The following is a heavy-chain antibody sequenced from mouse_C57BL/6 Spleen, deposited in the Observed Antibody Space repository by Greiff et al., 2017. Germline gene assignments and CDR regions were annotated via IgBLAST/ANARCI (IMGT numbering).Heavy chain of an antibody. CDR1: GYSFTGYY. D-gene: IGHD1-1*01. CDR2: INPSTGGT. J-gene: IGHJ2*01. CDR3: ARKYYGSSDDY. Sequence: EVQLQQSGPELVKPGASVKISCKASGYSFTGYYMHWVKQSSEKSLEWSGEINPSTGGTSYNQKFKGKATLTVDKSSSTAYMQPKSLTSEDSAVYYCARKYYGSSDDYWGQGTTLTVSS. V-gene: IGHV1-43*01.